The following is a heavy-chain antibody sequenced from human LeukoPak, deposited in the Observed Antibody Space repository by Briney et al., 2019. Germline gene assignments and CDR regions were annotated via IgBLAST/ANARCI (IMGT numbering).Heavy chain of an antibody. CDR3: ARAVVVPYYYYGMDV. CDR1: GYTFTSYG. V-gene: IGHV1-8*02. J-gene: IGHJ6*02. D-gene: IGHD2-2*01. Sequence: ASVKVSCKASGYTFTSYGISWVRQATGQGLEWMGWMNPNSGNTGYAQKFQGRVTMTRNTSISTAYMELSSLRSEDTAVYYCARAVVVPYYYYGMDVWGQGTTVTVSS. CDR2: MNPNSGNT.